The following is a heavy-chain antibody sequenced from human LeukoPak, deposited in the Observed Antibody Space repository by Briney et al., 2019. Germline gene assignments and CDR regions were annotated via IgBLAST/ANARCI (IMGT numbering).Heavy chain of an antibody. CDR3: ASGWLQGEYDY. CDR1: GGSISSHY. Sequence: SETLSLTCTVSGGSISSHYWSWIRQPPGKGLEWIGYIYYSGSTNYNPSLKSRVTISVDTSKNQFSLKLSSVTAADTAVYYYASGWLQGEYDYWGQGTLVTVSS. CDR2: IYYSGST. D-gene: IGHD3-16*01. J-gene: IGHJ4*02. V-gene: IGHV4-59*11.